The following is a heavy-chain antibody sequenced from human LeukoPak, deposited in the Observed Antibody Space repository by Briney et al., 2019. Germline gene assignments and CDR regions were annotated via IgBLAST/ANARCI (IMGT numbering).Heavy chain of an antibody. CDR1: GFTFTSHS. J-gene: IGHJ4*02. D-gene: IGHD6-6*01. CDR2: ITSSSNYI. CDR3: AAYSSCDY. V-gene: IGHV3-21*04. Sequence: KPGGSLRLSCAASGFTFTSHSMNWVRQAPGKGLEWVSSITSSSNYIHYADSVKGRFTISRDNAKNSLYLQMNSLRAEDTAVYYCAAYSSCDYWGQGTLVTVSS.